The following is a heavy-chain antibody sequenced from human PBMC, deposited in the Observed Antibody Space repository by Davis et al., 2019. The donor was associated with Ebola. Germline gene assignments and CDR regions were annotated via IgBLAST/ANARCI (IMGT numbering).Heavy chain of an antibody. CDR3: ARDNEEQQLLFYYYGMDV. D-gene: IGHD6-13*01. V-gene: IGHV4-39*02. J-gene: IGHJ6*02. CDR2: IYYSGST. Sequence: MPSETLSLTCTVSGGSISSSSYYWGWIRQPPGKGLEWIGSIYYSGSTYYNPSLKSRVTISVDTSKNQFSLKLSSVTAADTAVYYCARDNEEQQLLFYYYGMDVWGQGTTVTVSS. CDR1: GGSISSSSYY.